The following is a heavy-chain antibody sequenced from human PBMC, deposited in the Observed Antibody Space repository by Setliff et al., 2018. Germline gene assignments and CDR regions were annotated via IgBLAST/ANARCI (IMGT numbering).Heavy chain of an antibody. V-gene: IGHV1-69*06. Sequence: GASVKVSCKASGGTFSGYAFSWVRQAPGQGLEWIGGITPIFETAHYAEKFRDRVTITADKSTTTVHMELSSLTSEDTAVYFCARDSVTLGQLERRGGWHYYGMDVWVPETLLVTVSS. CDR3: ARDSVTLGQLERRGGWHYYGMDV. CDR1: GGTFSGYA. CDR2: ITPIFETA. J-gene: IGHJ6*02. D-gene: IGHD1-1*01.